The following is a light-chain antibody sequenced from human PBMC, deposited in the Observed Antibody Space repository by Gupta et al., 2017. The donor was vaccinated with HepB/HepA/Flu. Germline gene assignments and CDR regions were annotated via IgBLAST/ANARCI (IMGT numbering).Light chain of an antibody. J-gene: IGLJ3*02. Sequence: PSSVSGSPGQSITISCTGTSNDIGYYTHVSWYQQYPGKAPKIIIHEVSQRPAGISTRFSGSKSGNTASLTISGLQAEDEADYYCSAYGRGNAWVFGGGTRLTVL. V-gene: IGLV2-23*02. CDR1: SNDIGYYTH. CDR2: EVS. CDR3: SAYGRGNAWV.